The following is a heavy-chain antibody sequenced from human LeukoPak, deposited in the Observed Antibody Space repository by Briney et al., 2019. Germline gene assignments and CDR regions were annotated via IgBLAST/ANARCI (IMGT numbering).Heavy chain of an antibody. V-gene: IGHV1-2*06. J-gene: IGHJ5*02. CDR3: ARGGNYFRFDP. D-gene: IGHD1-26*01. CDR1: GYTFTAYY. Sequence: VASVKVSCKASGYTFTAYYIHWVRQAPGQGLEWMGRINPNSGGTIYAQKFQGRVTMTRDTSISTAYMELSRLTSDDTAVYYCARGGNYFRFDPWGQGTLVTVSS. CDR2: INPNSGGT.